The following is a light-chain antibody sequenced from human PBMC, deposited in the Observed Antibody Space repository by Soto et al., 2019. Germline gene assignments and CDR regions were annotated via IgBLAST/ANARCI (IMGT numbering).Light chain of an antibody. CDR1: QSVSSSY. CDR3: QQYGSLPKT. V-gene: IGKV3-20*01. J-gene: IGKJ1*01. Sequence: EIVLTQSPGTLSLSPGERATLSCRASQSVSSSYLAWYQQKPGQAPRLLIYGASSRATGIPDRFSGSGSGTDLTLTISRLEPEDFAVYYCQQYGSLPKTFGQGTKVDIK. CDR2: GAS.